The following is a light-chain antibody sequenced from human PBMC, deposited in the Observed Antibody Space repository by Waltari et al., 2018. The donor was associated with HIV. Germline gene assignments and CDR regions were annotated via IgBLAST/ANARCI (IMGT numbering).Light chain of an antibody. J-gene: IGLJ3*02. V-gene: IGLV10-54*04. CDR1: SNNVDDQG. Sequence: QAGLTQPPSLSVGLGQTATLTCTGDSNNVDDQGAAWLQHHQGHPPTGLSHRNNNRASRVSETFSAVRSGKTAVRTIAALRPEDEAEDCCSAWDITLSGWEFGGGSLLTVL. CDR3: SAWDITLSGWE. CDR2: RNN.